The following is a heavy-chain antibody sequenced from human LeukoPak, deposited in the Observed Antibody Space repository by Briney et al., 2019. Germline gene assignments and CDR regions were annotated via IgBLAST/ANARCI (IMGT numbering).Heavy chain of an antibody. CDR2: ISYSGST. CDR1: GGSISSYY. V-gene: IGHV4-59*08. CDR3: ARPSNYYDSSGSFDY. D-gene: IGHD3-22*01. Sequence: SETLSLTCTVSGGSISSYYWTWIRQPPGKGLEWIGYISYSGSTNYNPSLKSRVTISVDTSKNQFSLKLNSVTAADTAVYFCARPSNYYDSSGSFDYWGQGTLVNGSS. J-gene: IGHJ4*02.